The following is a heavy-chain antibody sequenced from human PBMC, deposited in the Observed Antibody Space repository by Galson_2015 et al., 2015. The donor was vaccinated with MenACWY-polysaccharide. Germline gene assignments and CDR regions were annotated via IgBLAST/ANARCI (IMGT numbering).Heavy chain of an antibody. V-gene: IGHV3-9*01. Sequence: SLRLSCAASGFTFDDYAMHWVRQAPGKGLEWVSGISWNSGSIGYADSVKGRFTISRDNAKNSLYLQMSSLRAEDTALYYCAKDGASSGLMAYRYFDYWGQGTLVTVSS. D-gene: IGHD6-19*01. CDR2: ISWNSGSI. CDR3: AKDGASSGLMAYRYFDY. J-gene: IGHJ4*02. CDR1: GFTFDDYA.